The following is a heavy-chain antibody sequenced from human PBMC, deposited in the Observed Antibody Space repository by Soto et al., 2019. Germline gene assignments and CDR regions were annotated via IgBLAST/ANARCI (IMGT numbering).Heavy chain of an antibody. Sequence: SETLSLTCTVSGGSISSYYWSWIRQPPGKGLEWIGYIYYSGSTNYNPSLKSRVTISVDTSKNQFSLKLSSVTAADTAVYYCARALIAGAGNYWFDPWGQGTLVTVSS. CDR1: GGSISSYY. D-gene: IGHD6-13*01. CDR2: IYYSGST. J-gene: IGHJ5*02. CDR3: ARALIAGAGNYWFDP. V-gene: IGHV4-59*01.